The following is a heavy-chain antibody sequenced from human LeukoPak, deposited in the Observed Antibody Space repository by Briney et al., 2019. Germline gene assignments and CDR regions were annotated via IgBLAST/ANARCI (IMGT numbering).Heavy chain of an antibody. J-gene: IGHJ5*02. V-gene: IGHV3-7*01. D-gene: IGHD3-22*01. Sequence: GGSLRLSCAASGFTFRTYEMNWVRQAPGKGLEWVASIKQDGSDKYYVDSVKGRVTISRDNAKNSLYLQMNSLRAEDTAVYYCARGSAGSSGYSWFDPWGQGTLVTVSS. CDR1: GFTFRTYE. CDR3: ARGSAGSSGYSWFDP. CDR2: IKQDGSDK.